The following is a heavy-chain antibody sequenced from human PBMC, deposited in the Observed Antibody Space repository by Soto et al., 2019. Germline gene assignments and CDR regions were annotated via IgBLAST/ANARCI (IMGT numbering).Heavy chain of an antibody. CDR3: ARARWEAAAGTYYFDY. CDR1: GFTFSSYD. D-gene: IGHD6-13*01. V-gene: IGHV3-13*04. Sequence: EVQLVESGGGLVQPGGSLRLSCAASGFTFSSYDMHWVRQATGKGLEWVSVIGTAGDTYYPGSVKGRFTISRENAKTSLYLQMNSLRAGDTAVYYCARARWEAAAGTYYFDYWGQGTLVTVSS. CDR2: IGTAGDT. J-gene: IGHJ4*02.